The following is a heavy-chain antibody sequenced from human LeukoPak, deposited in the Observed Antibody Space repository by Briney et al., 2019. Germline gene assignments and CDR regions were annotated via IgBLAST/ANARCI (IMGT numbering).Heavy chain of an antibody. CDR3: ARVAAAGHGADAFDI. J-gene: IGHJ3*02. CDR1: GGTFSCYA. V-gene: IGHV1-69*06. CDR2: IIPIFGTA. D-gene: IGHD6-13*01. Sequence: SVKVSCKASGGTFSCYAISWVRQAPGQGLEWMGGIIPIFGTANYAQKFQGRVTITADKSTSTAYMELSSLRSEDTAVYYCARVAAAGHGADAFDIWGQGTMVTVSS.